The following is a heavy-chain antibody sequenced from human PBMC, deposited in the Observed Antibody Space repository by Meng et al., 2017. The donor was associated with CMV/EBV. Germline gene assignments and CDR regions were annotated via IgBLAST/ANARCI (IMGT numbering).Heavy chain of an antibody. J-gene: IGHJ3*02. V-gene: IGHV4-39*07. CDR3: ARDPGADIVVVPAATDAFDI. CDR1: GGSISSSSYY. CDR2: IYYSGST. D-gene: IGHD2-2*01. Sequence: SETLSLTCTVSGGSISSSSYYWGWIRQPPGMGLEWIGSIYYSGSTYYNPSLKSRVTISVDTSKNQFSLKLSSVTAADTAVYYCARDPGADIVVVPAATDAFDIWGQGTMVTVSS.